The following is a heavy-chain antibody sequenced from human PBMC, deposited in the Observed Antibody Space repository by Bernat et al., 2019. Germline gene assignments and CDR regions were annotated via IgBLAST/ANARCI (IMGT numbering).Heavy chain of an antibody. Sequence: EVQLVESGGGLVQPGGSLRLSCVASGFTFSSYEMNWVRQAPGKGLEWVSYISSSGSTIYYADYVKGRFTISRDNAKNSLYLQMNSLRAEDTAVYYCARQPYYDFWSGWERYYYYYYGMDVWGQGTTVTVSS. CDR1: GFTFSSYE. J-gene: IGHJ6*02. CDR3: ARQPYYDFWSGWERYYYYYYGMDV. CDR2: ISSSGSTI. D-gene: IGHD3-3*01. V-gene: IGHV3-48*03.